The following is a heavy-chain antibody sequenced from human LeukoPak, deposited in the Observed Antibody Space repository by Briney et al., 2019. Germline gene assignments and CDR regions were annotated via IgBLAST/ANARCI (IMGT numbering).Heavy chain of an antibody. CDR2: INHSGST. V-gene: IGHV4-34*01. CDR3: ARARKYCSSTSCYWRPYYYYYMDV. D-gene: IGHD2-2*01. J-gene: IGHJ6*03. CDR1: GGSFSGYY. Sequence: SQTLSLTCAVYGGSFSGYYWSWVRQPPGKGLEWIGEINHSGSTNYNPSLKSRVTLSVDTSKNQFSLKLSSVTAADTAVYYCARARKYCSSTSCYWRPYYYYYMDVWAKGPRSPSP.